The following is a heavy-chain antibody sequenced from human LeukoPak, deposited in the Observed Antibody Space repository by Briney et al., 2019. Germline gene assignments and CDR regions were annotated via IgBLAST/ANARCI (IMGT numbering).Heavy chain of an antibody. CDR1: GFTFSISA. V-gene: IGHV3-23*01. CDR3: AKSRGTYYYDSSGYYSRGYFDY. CDR2: ISGIGGAT. D-gene: IGHD3-22*01. J-gene: IGHJ4*02. Sequence: GGSLRLSCAASGFTFSISAMSWVRQAPGKGLEWVSGISGIGGATYYADSVKGRFTISRDNSKNTLYLQMNSLRAEDTAVYYCAKSRGTYYYDSSGYYSRGYFDYWGQGTLVTVSS.